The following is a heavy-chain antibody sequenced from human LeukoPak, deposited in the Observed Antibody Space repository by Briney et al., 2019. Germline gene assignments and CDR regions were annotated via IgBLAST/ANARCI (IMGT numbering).Heavy chain of an antibody. D-gene: IGHD3-10*01. CDR3: AEGSKYYYGSGRSDY. CDR2: ISYDGSKR. J-gene: IGHJ4*02. Sequence: GRSLRLSCAASGFTFSTYSMHWVRQAPGKGLQWVALISYDGSKRYYTDSVEGRFTISRDNSKNTLYLQMDSLRAEDTAVYYCAEGSKYYYGSGRSDYWGQGTLVTVSS. V-gene: IGHV3-30*18. CDR1: GFTFSTYS.